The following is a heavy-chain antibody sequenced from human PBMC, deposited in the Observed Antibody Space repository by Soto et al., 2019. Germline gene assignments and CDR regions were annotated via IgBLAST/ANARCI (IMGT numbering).Heavy chain of an antibody. V-gene: IGHV1-8*01. J-gene: IGHJ4*02. D-gene: IGHD6-6*01. Sequence: ASLKVSCKASGYTFTIHDIHWGRQAPGQGLEWMAGLNPHSGKAAYAQRFQGRLTMTGNASTSTAHMELSGLRSEDTAMYYCARVSSIAARRSYDSWGQGTLVTVYS. CDR1: GYTFTIHD. CDR3: ARVSSIAARRSYDS. CDR2: LNPHSGKA.